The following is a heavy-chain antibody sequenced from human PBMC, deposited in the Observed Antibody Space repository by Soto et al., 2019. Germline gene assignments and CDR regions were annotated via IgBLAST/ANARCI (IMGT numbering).Heavy chain of an antibody. Sequence: QVQLQESGPGLLKPSETLSLTCTVSGGSVSSESHYWSWIRQTPGKGLEWIGYIYYTGSTTYNPSLKGRVTMSVDTSRDQVSLRLRSVTRADTAVYYCARDQYDFRSGSYYYAMEVWGQGTKVTVSS. CDR2: IYYTGST. CDR3: ARDQYDFRSGSYYYAMEV. D-gene: IGHD3-3*01. V-gene: IGHV4-61*01. CDR1: GGSVSSESHY. J-gene: IGHJ6*02.